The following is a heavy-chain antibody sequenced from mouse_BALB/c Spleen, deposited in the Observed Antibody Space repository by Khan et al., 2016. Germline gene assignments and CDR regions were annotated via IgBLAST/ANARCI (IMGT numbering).Heavy chain of an antibody. J-gene: IGHJ2*01. CDR3: ARDYYGISYFDY. V-gene: IGHV3-2*02. CDR1: GYSITSDYA. Sequence: EVQLQESGPGLVKPSQSLSLTCTVTGYSITSDYAWNWIRQFPGNKLEWMGYITSSGSTTYNPSLTSRISISRDTSKNQFFLQLNSVTAEDTATYYCARDYYGISYFDYWGQGTTLTVSS. CDR2: ITSSGST. D-gene: IGHD1-1*01.